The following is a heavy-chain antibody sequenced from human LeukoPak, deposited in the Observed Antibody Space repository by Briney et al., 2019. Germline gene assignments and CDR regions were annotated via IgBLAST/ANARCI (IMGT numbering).Heavy chain of an antibody. J-gene: IGHJ5*01. CDR3: AREGKYSSSSTDS. D-gene: IGHD6-6*01. V-gene: IGHV1-18*01. CDR1: GYTFTSYG. CDR2: NSAYNINT. Sequence: ASVKVSCKASGYTFTSYGITWVRQAPGQGLEWMGWNSAYNINTQYAQNLQGRGTMTRDTSTNTAYMELRSLRDDDTAVYYCAREGKYSSSSTDSWGQGTLVTVSS.